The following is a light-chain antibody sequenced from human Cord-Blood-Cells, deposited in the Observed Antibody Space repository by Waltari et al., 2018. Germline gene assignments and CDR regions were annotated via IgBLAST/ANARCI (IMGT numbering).Light chain of an antibody. CDR2: GNS. CDR3: QSYDSSLSGSV. Sequence: QSVLTQPPSVSGAPGPRVTISCTGSSSNIGAGYAVTWYQQLPGTAPKLLIYGNSNRPSGVPDRFSGSKSGTSASLAITGLQAEDEADYYCQSYDSSLSGSVFGGGTKLTVL. CDR1: SSNIGAGYA. V-gene: IGLV1-40*01. J-gene: IGLJ2*01.